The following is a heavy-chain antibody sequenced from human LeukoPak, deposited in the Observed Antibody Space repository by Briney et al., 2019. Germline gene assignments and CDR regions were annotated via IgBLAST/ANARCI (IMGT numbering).Heavy chain of an antibody. D-gene: IGHD3-9*01. V-gene: IGHV4-30-4*01. CDR3: ARGDYDILTGSPDGEDY. J-gene: IGHJ4*02. CDR1: GGSISSGDYY. CDR2: IYYSGST. Sequence: KPSETLSLTCTVSGGSISSGDYYWSWIRQPPGKGLEWIGYIYYSGSTYYNPSLKSRVTISVDTSKNQFSLKLSSVTAADTAVYYCARGDYDILTGSPDGEDYWGQGTLVTVSS.